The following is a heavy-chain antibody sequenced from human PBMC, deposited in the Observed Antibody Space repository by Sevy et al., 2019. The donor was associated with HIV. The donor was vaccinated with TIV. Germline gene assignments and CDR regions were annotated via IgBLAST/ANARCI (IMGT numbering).Heavy chain of an antibody. V-gene: IGHV3-7*01. CDR2: IKQDGSEK. CDR3: VCYSETYRD. D-gene: IGHD1-26*01. Sequence: GGSLRLSCRTSGFTFGSYWMSWVRQAPGRGLEWVANIKQDGSEKYYVDSVKGRFTISRDNAESSLFLHMNSLRAEDTAVYYYVCYSETYRDWGQGTLVTVSS. J-gene: IGHJ4*02. CDR1: GFTFGSYW.